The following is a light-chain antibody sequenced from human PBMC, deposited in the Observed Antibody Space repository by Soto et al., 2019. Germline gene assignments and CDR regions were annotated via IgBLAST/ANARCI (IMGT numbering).Light chain of an antibody. V-gene: IGKV1-5*03. Sequence: DIQMTQFPSALSASVGDRVTITCRASQSVNIWLAWYQQKPGKAPKLLISEASTVETGVPARFSGSGSGTQFPLTISSLQPDYLSTYYCHQYNNFWPFGQGTQVQIK. CDR1: QSVNIW. CDR2: EAS. CDR3: HQYNNFWP. J-gene: IGKJ1*01.